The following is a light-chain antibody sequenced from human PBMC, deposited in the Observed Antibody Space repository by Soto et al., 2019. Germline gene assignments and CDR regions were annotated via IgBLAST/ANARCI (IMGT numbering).Light chain of an antibody. V-gene: IGKV3-20*01. J-gene: IGKJ1*01. CDR1: QTISSNH. CDR3: QQYVSWT. Sequence: ETVLTQSPGTLSVSPGERATLSCRASQTISSNHLAWYQQKPGQAPSLLIYGTSSRATGIPDRFSGSGSGTDFTLTSSRLEPEDSAIYYCQQYVSWTFGQGTKVEIK. CDR2: GTS.